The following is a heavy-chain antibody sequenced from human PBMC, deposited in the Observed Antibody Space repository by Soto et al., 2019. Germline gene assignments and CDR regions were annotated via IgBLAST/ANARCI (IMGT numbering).Heavy chain of an antibody. D-gene: IGHD1-1*01. Sequence: ASVKVSCKAARNSCIYYYIHWVRQAPGQGLEWMGWIKSNSGGTKYAQRFQGRVTMTRDTSISTIYMELSRLKSDDTAVYYCAREDYNWNDYYYYGMDVWGQGTTVTVSS. V-gene: IGHV1-2*02. CDR2: IKSNSGGT. J-gene: IGHJ6*02. CDR3: AREDYNWNDYYYYGMDV. CDR1: RNSCIYYY.